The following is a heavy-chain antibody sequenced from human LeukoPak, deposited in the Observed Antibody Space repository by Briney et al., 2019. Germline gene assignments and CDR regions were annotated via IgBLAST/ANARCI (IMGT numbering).Heavy chain of an antibody. Sequence: PGGSLRLSCAASGFTFSDFAMSWVRRAPGKGLNWVSCISAGGSGTYYADSLKGRFTISRDNSKNTLFLQMNSLRAEDMAVYYCARDARSNYPSDYFDHWGQGTLVTVSS. J-gene: IGHJ4*02. CDR3: ARDARSNYPSDYFDH. CDR1: GFTFSDFA. D-gene: IGHD5-24*01. CDR2: ISAGGSGT. V-gene: IGHV3-23*01.